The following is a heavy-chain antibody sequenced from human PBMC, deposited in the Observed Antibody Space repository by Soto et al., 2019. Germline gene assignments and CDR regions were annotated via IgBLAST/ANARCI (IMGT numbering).Heavy chain of an antibody. CDR2: INHSGST. J-gene: IGHJ4*02. D-gene: IGHD2-2*01. V-gene: IGHV4-34*01. CDR3: ARGGPSTSYYLSL. CDR1: GGSFSDYY. Sequence: PSETLXLTFAVFGGSFSDYYWNWVHQPPGKGLEWIGEINHSGSTNYNASLKSRVTISVDTSKNQFSLKVSSVTAADTAVYYCARGGPSTSYYLSLWGQGTQVTVSS.